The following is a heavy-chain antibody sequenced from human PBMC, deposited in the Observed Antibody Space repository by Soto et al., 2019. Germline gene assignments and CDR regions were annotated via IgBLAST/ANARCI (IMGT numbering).Heavy chain of an antibody. J-gene: IGHJ3*01. CDR1: EFTFTNYV. CDR3: VKDCSGWYSRSSFDV. CDR2: ISGSGDST. D-gene: IGHD6-19*01. Sequence: PGGSLRLSCAASEFTFTNYVMNWVRQAPGMGLEWVSLISGSGDSTYYADSVQGRFTISRDNSKNTLFLQMNSLRAEDTAIYYCVKDCSGWYSRSSFDVWGRGTMVTVSS. V-gene: IGHV3-23*01.